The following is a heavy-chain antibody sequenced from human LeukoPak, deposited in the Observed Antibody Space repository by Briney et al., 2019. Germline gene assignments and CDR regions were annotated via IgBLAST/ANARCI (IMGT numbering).Heavy chain of an antibody. V-gene: IGHV3-30*04. CDR2: ISYDGSNK. J-gene: IGHJ6*03. D-gene: IGHD1-26*01. Sequence: GGSLRLSCAASGFTFSSYAMHWVRQAPGKGLEWVAVISYDGSNKYYADSVKGRFTISRDNSKNTLYLQMNSLRAEDTAVYYCARQYSGSYWSPSYYYYMGVWGKGTTVTASS. CDR1: GFTFSSYA. CDR3: ARQYSGSYWSPSYYYYMGV.